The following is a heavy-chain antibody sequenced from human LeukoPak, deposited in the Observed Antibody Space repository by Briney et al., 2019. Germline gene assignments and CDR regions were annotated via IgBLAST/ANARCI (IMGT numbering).Heavy chain of an antibody. Sequence: SETLSLTCAVYGGSFSGYYWSWIRQPPGEGLEWIGEINHSGSTNYNPSLKSRVTISVDTSKNQFSLKLSSVTAADTAVYYCARTRPYYYGSGSSDYWGQGTLVTVSS. CDR1: GGSFSGYY. V-gene: IGHV4-34*01. J-gene: IGHJ4*02. D-gene: IGHD3-10*01. CDR2: INHSGST. CDR3: ARTRPYYYGSGSSDY.